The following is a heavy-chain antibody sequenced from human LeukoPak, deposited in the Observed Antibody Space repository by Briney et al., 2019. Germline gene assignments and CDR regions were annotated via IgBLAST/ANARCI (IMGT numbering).Heavy chain of an antibody. D-gene: IGHD1-26*01. CDR2: ISYSGST. J-gene: IGHJ5*02. V-gene: IGHV4-39*01. Sequence: SETLSLPCTVSGGSISSSSYYWGWIRQPPGKGLEWIGGISYSGSTYYNPSLKSRVTIYVDTSKNQFSLKLSSVTAADTAVYYCARHGLSGVSLRINWFDPWGRGTLVTVSS. CDR3: ARHGLSGVSLRINWFDP. CDR1: GGSISSSSYY.